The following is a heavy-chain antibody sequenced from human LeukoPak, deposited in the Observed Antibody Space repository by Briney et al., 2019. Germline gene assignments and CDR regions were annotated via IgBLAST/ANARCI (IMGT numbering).Heavy chain of an antibody. CDR3: ARGNYHAMDV. CDR1: GFTFSSYW. J-gene: IGHJ6*02. V-gene: IGHV3-7*01. Sequence: GGSLRLSCAASGFTFSSYWMSWVRQAPGKGLEWVANMNLDGSEKYYVDSVKGRFTISRDNAKNTVYLQMNSLRAEDTAVYYCARGNYHAMDVWGQGTTVTVSS. CDR2: MNLDGSEK.